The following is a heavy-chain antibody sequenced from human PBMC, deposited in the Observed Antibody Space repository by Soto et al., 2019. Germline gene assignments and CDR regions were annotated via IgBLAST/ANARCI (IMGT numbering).Heavy chain of an antibody. D-gene: IGHD3-10*01. CDR2: NIPIFGTA. Sequence: QVQLVQSGAEVKKPVSSVKISCKASGGTFSSYAISWVRQAPGPGLEWMGGNIPIFGTANYAQKFQGRVTITADESTSTAYMELSSLRSEDTAVYYCARGLGFQHYYYGMDVWGQGTTVTVAS. V-gene: IGHV1-69*01. CDR1: GGTFSSYA. J-gene: IGHJ6*02. CDR3: ARGLGFQHYYYGMDV.